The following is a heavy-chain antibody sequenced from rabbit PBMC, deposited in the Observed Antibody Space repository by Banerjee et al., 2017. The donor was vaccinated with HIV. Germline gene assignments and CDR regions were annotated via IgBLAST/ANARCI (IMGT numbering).Heavy chain of an antibody. CDR3: ARGGYTYAAGGGGYAHYFAL. J-gene: IGHJ4*01. CDR2: IDPVSDST. Sequence: QEQLKETGGGLVQPGGSLTLSCKASGFDFSSYYMNWVRQAPGKGLEWIGYIDPVSDSTYYASWAKGRFTISKTSSTTVTLQMTSLTAADTATYFCARGGYTYAAGGGGYAHYFALWGQGTLVTVS. V-gene: IGHV1S45*01. D-gene: IGHD6-1*01. CDR1: GFDFSSYYM.